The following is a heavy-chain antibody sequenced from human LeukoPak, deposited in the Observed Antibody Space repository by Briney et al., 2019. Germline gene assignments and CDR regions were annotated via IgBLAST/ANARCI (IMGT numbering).Heavy chain of an antibody. D-gene: IGHD3-22*01. CDR1: GYSINSGYY. V-gene: IGHV4-38-2*02. CDR3: ARDRVDYYDSTGLLDY. J-gene: IGHJ4*02. CDR2: IYHSGST. Sequence: PSETLSLTCTVSGYSINSGYYWGWIRQPPGKGLEWIAIIYHSGSTNYNPSLKSRVTISIDKSKNQFSLKLTSVTAADTAVYYCARDRVDYYDSTGLLDYWGQGTLVTVSS.